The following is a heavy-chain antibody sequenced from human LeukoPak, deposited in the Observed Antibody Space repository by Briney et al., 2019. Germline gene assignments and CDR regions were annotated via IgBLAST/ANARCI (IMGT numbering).Heavy chain of an antibody. CDR2: INHSGST. J-gene: IGHJ4*02. Sequence: PSETLSLTCAVYGGSFSGYYWSWIRQPPGKGLEWIGEINHSGSTNYNPSLKSRVTISVDTSKNQFSLKLSSVPPANTALYFCATISRRAVHDYWGQGTLVTVSS. CDR3: ATISRRAVHDY. D-gene: IGHD3-10*01. V-gene: IGHV4-34*01. CDR1: GGSFSGYY.